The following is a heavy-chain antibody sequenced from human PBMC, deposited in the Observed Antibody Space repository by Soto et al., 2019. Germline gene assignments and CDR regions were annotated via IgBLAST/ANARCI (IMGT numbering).Heavy chain of an antibody. CDR2: ISYDGSNK. Sequence: QVQLVESGGGVVQPGRSLRLSCAASGFTFSSYGMHWVRQAPGKGLEWVAVISYDGSNKYYADSVKGRFTISRDNSKNTLYLQMNSLRAEDMAVYYCAKDRTMIVVAAWYHQAFQHWGQGTLVTVSS. D-gene: IGHD3-22*01. CDR3: AKDRTMIVVAAWYHQAFQH. J-gene: IGHJ1*01. CDR1: GFTFSSYG. V-gene: IGHV3-30*18.